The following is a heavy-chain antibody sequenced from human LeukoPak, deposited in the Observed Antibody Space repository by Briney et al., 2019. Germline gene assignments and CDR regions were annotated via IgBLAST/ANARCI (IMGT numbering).Heavy chain of an antibody. CDR3: AKGSYSGGSSPTGDDY. V-gene: IGHV3-23*01. J-gene: IGHJ4*02. D-gene: IGHD3-10*01. CDR2: ISGSGGGT. Sequence: PGRSLRLSCAASGFTFRSYAMSWARLPPGEGMEWVSTISGSGGGTWYPDSGKGRFTISRDNSKNTLWLHMTSLRAEDTAIYYCAKGSYSGGSSPTGDDYWGQGTLVTVSS. CDR1: GFTFRSYA.